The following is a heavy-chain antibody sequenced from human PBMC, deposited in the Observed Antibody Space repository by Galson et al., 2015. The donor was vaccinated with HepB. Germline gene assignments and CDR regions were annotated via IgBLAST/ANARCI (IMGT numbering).Heavy chain of an antibody. CDR2: ISGSGGST. D-gene: IGHD3-22*01. CDR3: TKEFPHYYDSSGYLFDY. Sequence: SLRLSCAASGFTFSSYAMSWVRQAPGKGLEWVSAISGSGGSTYYADSVKGRFTISRDNSKNTLYLQMNSLRAEDTAVYYCTKEFPHYYDSSGYLFDYWGQGTLVTVSS. CDR1: GFTFSSYA. J-gene: IGHJ4*02. V-gene: IGHV3-23*01.